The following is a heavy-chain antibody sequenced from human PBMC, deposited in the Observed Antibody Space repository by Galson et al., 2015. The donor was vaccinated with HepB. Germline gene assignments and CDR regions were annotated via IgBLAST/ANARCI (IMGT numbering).Heavy chain of an antibody. CDR3: TIQTYYFDY. D-gene: IGHD4-11*01. Sequence: CAISGDSVSSSSAAWNWVRQSPSRGLEWLGRTFYRSKWYYDYAVSVKSRITIKPDTSKNQFSLQLNSVSPEDTAVYYCTIQTYYFDYWGQGTLVTVSS. CDR2: TFYRSKWYY. V-gene: IGHV6-1*01. J-gene: IGHJ4*02. CDR1: GDSVSSSSAA.